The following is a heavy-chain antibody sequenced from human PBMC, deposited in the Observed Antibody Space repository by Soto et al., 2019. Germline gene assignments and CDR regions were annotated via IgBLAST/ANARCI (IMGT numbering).Heavy chain of an antibody. CDR3: AMRGWDRRWFDP. CDR2: INDRGST. Sequence: QVQLQQWGAGLLKPSETLSLTCAISGGSFSGHFWSWLRQPPGKGLEWIGEINDRGSTNDNPPLKSLVTISVDTSKNQLSLKLSSVTAADTAVYYCAMRGWDRRWFDPWGQGTLVTVSS. CDR1: GGSFSGHF. V-gene: IGHV4-34*01. D-gene: IGHD6-19*01. J-gene: IGHJ5*02.